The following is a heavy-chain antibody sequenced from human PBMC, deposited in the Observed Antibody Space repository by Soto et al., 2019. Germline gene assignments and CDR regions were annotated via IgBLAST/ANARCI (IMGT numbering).Heavy chain of an antibody. CDR1: GFTFSSYG. V-gene: IGHV3-30*03. J-gene: IGHJ6*02. Sequence: GGSLRLSCAASGFTFSSYGMHWVRQAPGKGLEWVAVISYDGSNKYYADSVKGRFTISRDNSKNTLYLQMNSLRAEDTAVYYCARDLATSIGYCSSTSCLVPDYYYRLAVWGQGTTVTVSS. CDR2: ISYDGSNK. D-gene: IGHD2-2*01. CDR3: ARDLATSIGYCSSTSCLVPDYYYRLAV.